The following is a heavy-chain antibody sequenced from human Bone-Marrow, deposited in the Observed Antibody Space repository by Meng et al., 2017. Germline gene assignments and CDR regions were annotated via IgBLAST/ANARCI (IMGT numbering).Heavy chain of an antibody. J-gene: IGHJ3*02. CDR2: ISHSAKTI. CDR1: GFTLSDYY. Sequence: QVQLVESGGGLVKRGGSLRLSCAASGFTLSDYYMSWIRQVPGKGLEWISYISHSAKTISYADSVKGRFTISRDTAKNSLYLQMDSLRAEDTAVYYCARDQDVFDIWGQGTMVTVSS. V-gene: IGHV3-11*01. CDR3: ARDQDVFDI.